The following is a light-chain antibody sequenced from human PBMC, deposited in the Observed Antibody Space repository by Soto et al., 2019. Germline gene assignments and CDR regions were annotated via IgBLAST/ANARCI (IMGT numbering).Light chain of an antibody. CDR2: GAS. J-gene: IGKJ2*01. CDR1: QSVSRSY. CDR3: QQYGSSPGT. Sequence: EIGLTQSPGTLSLSPGERATLSCRASQSVSRSYLAWYQHKPGQAPRLLIYGASSRATGIPDRFSGSGSGTDFTFTISRLEPEDFAVYYCQQYGSSPGTFGQGTKLEIK. V-gene: IGKV3-20*01.